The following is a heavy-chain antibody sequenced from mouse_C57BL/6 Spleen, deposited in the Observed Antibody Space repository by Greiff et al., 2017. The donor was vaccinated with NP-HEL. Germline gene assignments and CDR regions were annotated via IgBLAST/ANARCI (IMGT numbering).Heavy chain of an antibody. V-gene: IGHV1-64*01. CDR2: IHPNSGST. CDR3: ARSNDGYDYFDY. D-gene: IGHD2-3*01. Sequence: QVQLKQPGAELVKPGASVKLSCKASGYTFTSYWMHWVKQRPGQGLEWIGMIHPNSGSTNYNEKFKSKATLTVDKSSSTAYMQLSSLTPEDSAVYYCARSNDGYDYFDYWGQGTTLTVSS. J-gene: IGHJ2*01. CDR1: GYTFTSYW.